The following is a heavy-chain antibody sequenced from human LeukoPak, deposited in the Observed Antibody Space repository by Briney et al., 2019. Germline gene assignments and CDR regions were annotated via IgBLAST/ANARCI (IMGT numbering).Heavy chain of an antibody. CDR2: MREDGSEI. V-gene: IGHV3-7*01. D-gene: IGHD1-26*01. Sequence: GGSLRLSCAASEFTFSNYWMCWVRQAPGKGLDWVASMREDGSEIHYVDSVKGRFTISRDNPKNSVYLQMNSLRDEDTAVYYCARGGATGGRFENWGQGTLVTVSS. CDR3: ARGGATGGRFEN. CDR1: EFTFSNYW. J-gene: IGHJ4*02.